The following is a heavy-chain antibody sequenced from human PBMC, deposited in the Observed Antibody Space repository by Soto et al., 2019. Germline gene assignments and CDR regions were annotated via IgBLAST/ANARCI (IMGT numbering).Heavy chain of an antibody. D-gene: IGHD1-26*01. CDR1: GGSISSTGYF. CDR3: AREAGSGDYFDY. Sequence: QVQLQESGPGLVKPSQTLSLTCTVSGGSISSTGYFWTWIRQHPGKGLEWIGYIFYSGSTSHNPSLKSRVTISVDTSKNQFSLELSSVTAADTAVYYCAREAGSGDYFDYWGQGTLVTVSS. V-gene: IGHV4-31*03. J-gene: IGHJ4*02. CDR2: IFYSGST.